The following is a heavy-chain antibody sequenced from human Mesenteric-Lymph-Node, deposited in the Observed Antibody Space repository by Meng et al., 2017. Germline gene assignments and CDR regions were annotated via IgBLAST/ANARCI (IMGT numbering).Heavy chain of an antibody. CDR3: VKTKYSGNTRYLDY. CDR1: GFTFRSYS. J-gene: IGHJ4*02. CDR2: ITSGSDYI. Sequence: VLLVDSGGGVVKAGGSLRLSCAASGFTFRSYSINCVRQAPGKGLEWVSSITSGSDYIYYADSVKGRFTISRDNVKNSLYLEMNSLRAEDTAVYYCVKTKYSGNTRYLDYWGQGTLVTVSS. V-gene: IGHV3-21*04. D-gene: IGHD2/OR15-2a*01.